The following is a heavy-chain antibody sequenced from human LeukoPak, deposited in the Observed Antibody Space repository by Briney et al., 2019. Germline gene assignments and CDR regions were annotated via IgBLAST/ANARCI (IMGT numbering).Heavy chain of an antibody. CDR1: GGTFSSYT. Sequence: SVKVSCKASGGTFSSYTISWVRQAPGQGLEWMGRIIPILGIANYAQKFQGRVTITADKSTSTAYMELSSLRSEDTAVYYCARETDFWSGYYYFDYWGQGTLVTVSS. V-gene: IGHV1-69*04. J-gene: IGHJ4*02. CDR3: ARETDFWSGYYYFDY. CDR2: IIPILGIA. D-gene: IGHD3-3*01.